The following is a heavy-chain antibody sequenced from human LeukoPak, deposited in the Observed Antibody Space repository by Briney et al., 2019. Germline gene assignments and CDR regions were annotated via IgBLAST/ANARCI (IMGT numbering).Heavy chain of an antibody. J-gene: IGHJ4*02. CDR2: ISTSSSYI. Sequence: AGGSLRLSCAASGFTFSNFAIHWVRQAPGKGLEWVSSISTSSSYINYADAVKGRFTISRDNAKNSLYLQMNSLRAEDTAVYYCARGYSYDYWGQGTLVTVSS. CDR3: ARGYSYDY. D-gene: IGHD5-12*01. V-gene: IGHV3-21*01. CDR1: GFTFSNFA.